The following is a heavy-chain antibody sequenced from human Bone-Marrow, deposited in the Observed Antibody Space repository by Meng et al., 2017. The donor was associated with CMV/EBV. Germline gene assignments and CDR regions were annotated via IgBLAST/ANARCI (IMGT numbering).Heavy chain of an antibody. Sequence: GGSLRLSCAASGFTFDDYAMHWVRQAPGKGLEWVSGISWNSGSIGYADSVKGRFTISRDNAKNSLYLQMNSLRAEDMALYYCAKDIGHDFPLSYGMEVWGQGTTVTVSS. CDR1: GFTFDDYA. J-gene: IGHJ6*02. V-gene: IGHV3-9*03. CDR2: ISWNSGSI. CDR3: AKDIGHDFPLSYGMEV. D-gene: IGHD3-3*01.